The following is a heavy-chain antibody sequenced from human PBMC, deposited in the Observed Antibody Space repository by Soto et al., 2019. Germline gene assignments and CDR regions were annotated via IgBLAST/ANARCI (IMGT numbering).Heavy chain of an antibody. CDR1: ASTFSSDG. CDR2: SRAIFGTA. Sequence: KGSGKASASTFSSDGSIWVRRAAGEGLEWRGGSRAIFGTANYAQKFQGRVTITADESTSTAYMELSSLRSEDTAVYYCASPFLSYCSGGSCYSFDYYYYGMDVWGQGTTVTVSS. V-gene: IGHV1-69*01. J-gene: IGHJ6*02. CDR3: ASPFLSYCSGGSCYSFDYYYYGMDV. D-gene: IGHD2-15*01.